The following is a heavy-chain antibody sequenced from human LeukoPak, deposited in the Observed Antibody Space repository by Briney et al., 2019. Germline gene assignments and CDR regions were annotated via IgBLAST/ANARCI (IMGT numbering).Heavy chain of an antibody. V-gene: IGHV4-34*01. Sequence: PSETLSLTCAVYGGSFSGYYWSWIRQPPGKGLEWIGEINHSGSTNYNQSLKSRVTISVDTSKNQFSLKLSSVTAADTAVYYCARAAGIAAAGPYMDYFDYWGQGTLVTVSS. J-gene: IGHJ4*02. CDR1: GGSFSGYY. CDR3: ARAAGIAAAGPYMDYFDY. D-gene: IGHD6-13*01. CDR2: INHSGST.